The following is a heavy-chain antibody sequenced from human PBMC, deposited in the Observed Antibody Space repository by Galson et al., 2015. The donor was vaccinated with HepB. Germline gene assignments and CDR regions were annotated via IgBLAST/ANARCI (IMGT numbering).Heavy chain of an antibody. Sequence: SVKVSCKASGGTFSSYAISWVRQAPGQGLEWMGGIIPIFGTANYAQKFQGRVTITADESTSTAYMELSSLRSEDTAVYYCARDPYFSVVGDGVYSPDYYYYGMDVWGQGTTVTVSS. CDR3: ARDPYFSVVGDGVYSPDYYYYGMDV. CDR1: GGTFSSYA. D-gene: IGHD3-10*01. CDR2: IIPIFGTA. V-gene: IGHV1-69*13. J-gene: IGHJ6*02.